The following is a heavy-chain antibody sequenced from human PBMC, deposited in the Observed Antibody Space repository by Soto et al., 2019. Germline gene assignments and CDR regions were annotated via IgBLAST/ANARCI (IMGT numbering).Heavy chain of an antibody. Sequence: QVQLGQSGAEVKKPGSSVKVSCKASGDTFSSYAISWVRQAPGKGLEWMGGIIPIFGTANYAQTIQGSVTMTSDASTLTAYLELSRLRSEDTAVYYCARDGSGYRRMAAPMYLWCQGNTVTVSS. CDR1: GDTFSSYA. CDR2: IIPIFGTA. CDR3: ARDGSGYRRMAAPMYL. D-gene: IGHD3-22*01. J-gene: IGHJ6*02. V-gene: IGHV1-69*01.